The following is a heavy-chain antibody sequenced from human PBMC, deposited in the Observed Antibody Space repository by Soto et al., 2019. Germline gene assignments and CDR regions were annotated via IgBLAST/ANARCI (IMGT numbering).Heavy chain of an antibody. CDR2: ISVSDAFI. J-gene: IGHJ4*02. CDR1: GFNVGAFA. CDR3: TRETVAGITGLDY. V-gene: IGHV3-23*01. D-gene: IGHD1-20*01. Sequence: GGSLRLSCAASGFNVGAFAVNWVRQAPGKGLERVSGISVSDAFIYYADSVRGRCSISMDASENILYLQMNSLRVDDTALYYCTRETVAGITGLDYWGPGTLVTVSS.